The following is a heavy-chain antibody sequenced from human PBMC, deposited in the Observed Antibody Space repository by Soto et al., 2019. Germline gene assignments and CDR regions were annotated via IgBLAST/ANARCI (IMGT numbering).Heavy chain of an antibody. J-gene: IGHJ4*02. CDR2: INAGNGNT. V-gene: IGHV1-3*01. Sequence: QVQLVQSGAEVKKPGASVKVSCKASGYTFTSYAMHWVRQAPGQRLEWMGWINAGNGNTKYSQKFQGRVTITRDTSASTAYMELSSLRSEDTAVYYCARAEYIVGAYSPLDYWGQGTLVTVSS. CDR3: ARAEYIVGAYSPLDY. CDR1: GYTFTSYA. D-gene: IGHD1-26*01.